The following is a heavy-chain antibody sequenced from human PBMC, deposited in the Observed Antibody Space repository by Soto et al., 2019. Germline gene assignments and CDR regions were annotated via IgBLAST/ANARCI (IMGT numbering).Heavy chain of an antibody. Sequence: GGSLRLSCAASGFTVSSNYMSWVRQAPGKGLEWVSIIYSGGRAYYADSVEGRFTISRDNSKNTLYLQMNSLRAEDTAVYYCAKDLLLKPPSYFDYWGQGTLVTVSS. CDR1: GFTVSSNY. CDR2: IYSGGRA. D-gene: IGHD2-15*01. CDR3: AKDLLLKPPSYFDY. J-gene: IGHJ4*02. V-gene: IGHV3-66*01.